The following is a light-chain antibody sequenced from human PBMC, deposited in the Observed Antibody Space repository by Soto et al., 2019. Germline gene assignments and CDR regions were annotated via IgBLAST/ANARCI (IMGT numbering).Light chain of an antibody. Sequence: QSALTQPASVSGSPGQSITVSCTGTNTDVGGYNYVSWYQHRPGKAPRLMIYEVRNRLSGVSNRFSGSKSGNTASLTISGLQSEDEADYYCTSYTPTGALVFGCGTQLTVL. CDR2: EVR. CDR3: TSYTPTGALV. J-gene: IGLJ3*02. V-gene: IGLV2-14*01. CDR1: NTDVGGYNY.